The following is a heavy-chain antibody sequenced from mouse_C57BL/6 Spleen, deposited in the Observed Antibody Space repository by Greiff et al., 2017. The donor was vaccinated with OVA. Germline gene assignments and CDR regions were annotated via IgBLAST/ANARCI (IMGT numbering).Heavy chain of an antibody. J-gene: IGHJ3*01. D-gene: IGHD2-3*01. V-gene: IGHV1-18*01. CDR2: INPNNGGT. CDR1: GYTFTDYN. CDR3: ALYDGYYTAWFAY. Sequence: VQLQQSGPELVKPGASVKIPCKASGYTFTDYNMDWVKQSHGKSLEWIGDINPNNGGTIYNQKFKGKATLTVDKSSSTAYMELRSLTSEDTAVYYCALYDGYYTAWFAYWGQGTLVTVSA.